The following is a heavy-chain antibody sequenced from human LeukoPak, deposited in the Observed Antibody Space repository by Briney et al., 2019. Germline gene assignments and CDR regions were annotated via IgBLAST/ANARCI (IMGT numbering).Heavy chain of an antibody. Sequence: AAVKVSCKASGYTFTGQYIHWVRRAPGQGPEWMGWINPNSGGTNYAQKFQGRVTMTRDTSISTAYMEVSSLRSDDTAVYYCARSYSYDSSGYYGAKWGQGTLVTVSS. J-gene: IGHJ4*02. CDR3: ARSYSYDSSGYYGAK. CDR1: GYTFTGQY. V-gene: IGHV1-2*02. CDR2: INPNSGGT. D-gene: IGHD3-22*01.